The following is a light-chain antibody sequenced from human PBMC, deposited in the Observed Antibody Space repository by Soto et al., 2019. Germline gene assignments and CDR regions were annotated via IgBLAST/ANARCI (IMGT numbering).Light chain of an antibody. CDR1: QTISSW. CDR3: QQYYSYPIT. J-gene: IGKJ5*01. Sequence: DIQMTQSPSTLSGSVGARVTITCRASQTISSWLAWYQQKPGKAPKLLIYKASTLKSGVPSRFSGSGSGTEFTLTISSLQSEDFATYYCQQYYSYPITFGQGTRLEIK. V-gene: IGKV1-5*03. CDR2: KAS.